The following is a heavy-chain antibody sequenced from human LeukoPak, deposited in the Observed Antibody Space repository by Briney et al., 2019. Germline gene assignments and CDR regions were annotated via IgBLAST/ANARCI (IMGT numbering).Heavy chain of an antibody. CDR3: AKYLGGFGRIDS. J-gene: IGHJ4*02. V-gene: IGHV3-23*01. D-gene: IGHD3-10*01. CDR1: GFSFSSYA. Sequence: GGSLRLSCAVSGFSFSSYAMSWVRQAPGKGLEWVSAISGGAGSTYYADSVKGRFTISRDNSKHTLYLQMNNLRAEDTAVYYCAKYLGGFGRIDSWGQGTLVTVSS. CDR2: ISGGAGST.